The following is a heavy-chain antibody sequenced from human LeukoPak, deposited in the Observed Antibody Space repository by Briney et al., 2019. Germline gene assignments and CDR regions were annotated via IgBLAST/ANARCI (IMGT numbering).Heavy chain of an antibody. V-gene: IGHV4-30-2*01. D-gene: IGHD5-24*01. J-gene: IGHJ4*02. CDR2: IYHSGST. CDR3: ARGREMATVCYFDY. CDR1: GGSISSGGYS. Sequence: SQTLSLTCAVSGGSISSGGYSWSWIRQPPGKGLEWIGYIYHSGSTYYNPSLKSRVTISVDRSKNQFSLKLSSVTAADTAVYYCARGREMATVCYFDYWGQGTLVTVSS.